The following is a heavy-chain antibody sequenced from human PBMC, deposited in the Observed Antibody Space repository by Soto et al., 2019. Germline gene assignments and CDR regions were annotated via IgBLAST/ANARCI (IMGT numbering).Heavy chain of an antibody. Sequence: QVQLVESGGGVVQPGRSLRLSCAASGFTFSSYAMHWVRQAPGKGLEWVAVISYDGSNKYYADSVKGRFTISRDNSKNTLYLQMNSLRAEDTAVYYCARGSYVDTAMVSTDRGQGTLVTVSS. J-gene: IGHJ4*02. CDR2: ISYDGSNK. V-gene: IGHV3-30-3*01. D-gene: IGHD5-18*01. CDR3: ARGSYVDTAMVSTD. CDR1: GFTFSSYA.